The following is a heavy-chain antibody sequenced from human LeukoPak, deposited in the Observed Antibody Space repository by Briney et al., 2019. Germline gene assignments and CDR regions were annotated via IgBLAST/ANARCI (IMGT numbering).Heavy chain of an antibody. D-gene: IGHD6-19*01. Sequence: ASVTVSCKASGYTFNNYYMYWVRQAPGQGLEWMGMINPSGGGTSYAQKFQGRVTMTRDTSTRTVYMEVSSLKPEDTAVYYCARQGAYSSAIGMGYWGQGTLVTVSS. J-gene: IGHJ4*02. CDR2: INPSGGGT. V-gene: IGHV1-46*02. CDR1: GYTFNNYY. CDR3: ARQGAYSSAIGMGY.